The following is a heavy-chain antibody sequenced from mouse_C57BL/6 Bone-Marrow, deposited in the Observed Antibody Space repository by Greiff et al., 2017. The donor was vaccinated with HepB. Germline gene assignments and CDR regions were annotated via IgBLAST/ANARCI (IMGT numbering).Heavy chain of an antibody. D-gene: IGHD1-1*01. J-gene: IGHJ4*01. CDR3: ARIHYYGSSSLYAMDY. CDR2: IYPGGGYT. V-gene: IGHV1-63*01. Sequence: QVQLQPSGAELVRPGTSVKMSCKASGYTFTNYWIGWAKQRPGHGLEWIGDIYPGGGYTNYNETFKGKATLTADKSSSTAYMQFSSLTSEDSAIYYCARIHYYGSSSLYAMDYWGQGTSVTVSS. CDR1: GYTFTNYW.